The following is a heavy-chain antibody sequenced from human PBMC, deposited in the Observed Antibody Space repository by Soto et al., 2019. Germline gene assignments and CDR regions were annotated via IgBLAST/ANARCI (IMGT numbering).Heavy chain of an antibody. J-gene: IGHJ4*02. CDR1: NNTDTRYF. V-gene: IGHV1-2*02. CDR3: ARGGSYYAH. CDR2: IDSVSGAT. D-gene: IGHD2-15*01. Sequence: QVQLVQSGAEIKQSGAAVRVSCKASNNTDTRYFIHWLRQAPGQGLEWLGWIDSVSGATNYAHKFLGRVTMTRDRSTTTAFMDLRDLRSDDTAVYYCARGGSYYAHWGQGTPVSVSS.